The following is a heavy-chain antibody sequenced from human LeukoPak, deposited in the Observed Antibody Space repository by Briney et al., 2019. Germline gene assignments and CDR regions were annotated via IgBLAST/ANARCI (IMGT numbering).Heavy chain of an antibody. J-gene: IGHJ4*02. CDR2: ISYDGSNK. D-gene: IGHD3-22*01. CDR1: GFTFSSYA. CDR3: EAEGVDSSGHTYFDY. Sequence: PGGSLRLSCAASGFTFSSYAMHWVRQAPGKGLEWVAVISYDGSNKYYADSVKGRFTISRDNSKNTLYLQMNSLRAEDTAVYYCEAEGVDSSGHTYFDYWGQGTLVTVSS. V-gene: IGHV3-30*04.